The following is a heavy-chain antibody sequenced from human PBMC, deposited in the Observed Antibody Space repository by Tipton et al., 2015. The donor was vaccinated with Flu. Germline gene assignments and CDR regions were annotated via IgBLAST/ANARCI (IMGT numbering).Heavy chain of an antibody. D-gene: IGHD2-8*02. CDR3: AKHCFGGVCYNSYGMDV. J-gene: IGHJ6*02. V-gene: IGHV3-53*01. Sequence: VQLVQSGGGLIQPGGSLRLSCAASGFTVTTNHMSWVRQAPGKGLEWVSLIYSGGSTYYADSVKGRFSISRDNSKNTLYLQMSSLSAEDTAVYYCAKHCFGGVCYNSYGMDVWGQGTTVTVSS. CDR1: GFTVTTNH. CDR2: IYSGGST.